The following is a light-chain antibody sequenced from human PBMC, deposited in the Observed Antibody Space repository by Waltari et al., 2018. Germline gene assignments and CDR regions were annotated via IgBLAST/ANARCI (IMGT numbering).Light chain of an antibody. V-gene: IGKV1-39*01. J-gene: IGKJ1*01. CDR2: GAS. Sequence: IQMTQSTSSPSASVGDRVTITCRASQSISYFLNWYHQRPGKAPRLLIHGASTLQGGVPSRFSGGGSGTGFSLTISSLQPEDLGTYYCQQSYTSPRTFGQGTKVEIK. CDR1: QSISYF. CDR3: QQSYTSPRT.